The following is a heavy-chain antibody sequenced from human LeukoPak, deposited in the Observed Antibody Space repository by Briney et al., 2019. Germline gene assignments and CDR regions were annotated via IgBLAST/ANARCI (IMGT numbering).Heavy chain of an antibody. CDR2: IYSGST. J-gene: IGHJ4*02. Sequence: SETLSLTCSVSGGSISSDYWSWIRQPPGKGLEWIGYIYSGSTKYNPSLKSRVTISVDTSKNQFSLKLSSVTAADTAVYYCARSRDILTGYHFDYWGQGTLVTVSS. CDR3: ARSRDILTGYHFDY. D-gene: IGHD3-9*01. CDR1: GGSISSDY. V-gene: IGHV4-59*01.